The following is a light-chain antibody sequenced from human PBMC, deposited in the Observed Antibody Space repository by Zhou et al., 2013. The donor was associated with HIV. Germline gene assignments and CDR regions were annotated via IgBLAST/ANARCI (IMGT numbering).Light chain of an antibody. CDR3: QQLNSYPRT. J-gene: IGKJ1*01. CDR2: KAS. Sequence: DIQMTQSPSTLSASVGDRVTITCRASQSVSVYLAWYQQRPGGAPKVLIYKASTLASGVPSRFSGSGSGREFTLTISSLQPEDFATYYCQQLNSYPRTFGQGTKVEIK. CDR1: QSVSVY. V-gene: IGKV1-5*03.